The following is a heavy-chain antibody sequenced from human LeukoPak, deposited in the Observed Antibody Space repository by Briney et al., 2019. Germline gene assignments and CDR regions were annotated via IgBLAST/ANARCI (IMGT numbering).Heavy chain of an antibody. D-gene: IGHD6-13*01. CDR1: GYTFTSYD. Sequence: GASVKASCKASGYTFTSYDINWVRQATGQGLEWMGWMNPNSGNTGYAQKFQGRVTMTRNTSISTAYMELSSLRSEDTAVYYCARDRLIAAAGTGNFDPWGQGTLVTVSS. CDR2: MNPNSGNT. J-gene: IGHJ5*02. CDR3: ARDRLIAAAGTGNFDP. V-gene: IGHV1-8*01.